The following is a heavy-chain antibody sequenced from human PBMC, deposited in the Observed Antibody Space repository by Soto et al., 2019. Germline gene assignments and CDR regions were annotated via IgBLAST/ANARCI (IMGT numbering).Heavy chain of an antibody. CDR1: GFTFSSYA. Sequence: RGSLRLSCAASGFTFSSYAMSWVRQAPGKGLEWVSAISGSGGSTYYADSVKGRFTISRDNSKNTLYLQMNSLRAEDTAVYYCAKLGVTKSNLPTVTTYAFDYWGQGTLVTVSS. CDR3: AKLGVTKSNLPTVTTYAFDY. J-gene: IGHJ4*02. D-gene: IGHD4-17*01. V-gene: IGHV3-23*01. CDR2: ISGSGGST.